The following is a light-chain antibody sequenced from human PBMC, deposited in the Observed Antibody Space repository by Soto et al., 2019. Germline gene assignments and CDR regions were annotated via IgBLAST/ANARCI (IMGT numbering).Light chain of an antibody. V-gene: IGKV3-20*01. CDR2: GAS. J-gene: IGKJ1*01. CDR1: QSVSSNY. Sequence: ETVLTQSPGTLSLSPGERATLSCRASQSVSSNYLAWYQHIPGQAPRLLIYGASTRATSIPDRFSGSGSGTDFTLTISRLEAEDFAVYYCQQVDRSLPSWTFGQGTKVE. CDR3: QQVDRSLPSWT.